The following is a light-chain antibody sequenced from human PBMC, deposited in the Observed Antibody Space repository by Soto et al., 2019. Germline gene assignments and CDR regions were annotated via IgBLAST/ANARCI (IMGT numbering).Light chain of an antibody. V-gene: IGKV1-5*03. Sequence: DIQMTQSPSTLSASVEDRVTITCRASQSIGDLLAWYQQKPGEAPKVLTYKASYLESGVPSRFSGSGSGTEFSLTISSLQPGDIETYYCQQYSAFSVTFGQGTKVDIK. CDR2: KAS. J-gene: IGKJ1*01. CDR1: QSIGDL. CDR3: QQYSAFSVT.